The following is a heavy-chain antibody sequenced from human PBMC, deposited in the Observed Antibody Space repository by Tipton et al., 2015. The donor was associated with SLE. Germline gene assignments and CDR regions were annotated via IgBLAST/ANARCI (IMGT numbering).Heavy chain of an antibody. CDR3: ARGPSMIVVENAFDI. CDR2: INHSGST. D-gene: IGHD3-22*01. V-gene: IGHV4-34*01. Sequence: TLSLTCAVYGGSFSGYYWSWIRQPPGKGLEWIGEINHSGSTNYNPSLKSRATISVDTSKNQFSLKLSSVTAADTAVYYCARGPSMIVVENAFDIWGQGTMVTVSS. CDR1: GGSFSGYY. J-gene: IGHJ3*02.